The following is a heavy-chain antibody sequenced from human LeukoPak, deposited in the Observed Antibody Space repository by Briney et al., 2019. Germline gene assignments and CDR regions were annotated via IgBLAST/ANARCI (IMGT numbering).Heavy chain of an antibody. CDR1: GFTFSSYW. J-gene: IGHJ4*02. V-gene: IGHV3-7*01. CDR3: ARAIGTYYYGSGSYLDY. Sequence: GSLRLSCAASGFTFSSYWMSWVRQAPGKGLEWVANIKQDGSEKYYVDSVKGRFTISRDNAKNSLYLQMNSLRAEDTAVYYCARAIGTYYYGSGSYLDYWGQGTLVTVSS. D-gene: IGHD3-10*01. CDR2: IKQDGSEK.